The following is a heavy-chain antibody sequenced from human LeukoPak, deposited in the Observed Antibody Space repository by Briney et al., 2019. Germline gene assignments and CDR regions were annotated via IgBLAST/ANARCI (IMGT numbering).Heavy chain of an antibody. CDR1: GGSISSSSYY. D-gene: IGHD2-21*02. Sequence: SETLSLTCTVSGGSISSSSYYWGWIRQPPGKGLEWIGSIYYSGSTYYNPSLKSRVTISVDTSKNQFSLKLSSVTAADTAVYYCARLGPHSRRDLIDYWGQGTLVTVSS. J-gene: IGHJ4*02. CDR2: IYYSGST. CDR3: ARLGPHSRRDLIDY. V-gene: IGHV4-39*07.